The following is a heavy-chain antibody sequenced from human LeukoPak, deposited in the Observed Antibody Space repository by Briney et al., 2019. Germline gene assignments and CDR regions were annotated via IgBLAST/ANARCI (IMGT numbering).Heavy chain of an antibody. CDR1: GFTFSDYY. Sequence: GSLRLSCAASGFTFSDYYMSWIRQAPGKGLEWVSYISSSGSTIYYADSVKGRFTISRDNAKNSLYLQMNSLRAEDTAVYYCARELWFGESDAYGMDVWGQGTTVTVSS. D-gene: IGHD3-10*01. V-gene: IGHV3-11*01. CDR3: ARELWFGESDAYGMDV. CDR2: ISSSGSTI. J-gene: IGHJ6*02.